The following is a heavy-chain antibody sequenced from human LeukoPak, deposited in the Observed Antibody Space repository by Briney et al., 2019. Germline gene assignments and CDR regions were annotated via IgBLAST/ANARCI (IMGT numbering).Heavy chain of an antibody. CDR2: ISGSGGST. Sequence: GGSLRLSCAASGFTFSSYAMSWVRQAPGKGLEWVSAISGSGGSTNYADSVKGRFTISRDNSKNTLYLQMNSLRAEDMALYYCAKEVAVAGFFDYWGQGTLVTVSS. CDR3: AKEVAVAGFFDY. J-gene: IGHJ4*02. CDR1: GFTFSSYA. D-gene: IGHD6-19*01. V-gene: IGHV3-23*01.